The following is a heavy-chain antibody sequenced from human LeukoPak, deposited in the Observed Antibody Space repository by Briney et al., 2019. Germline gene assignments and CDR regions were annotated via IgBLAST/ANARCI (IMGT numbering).Heavy chain of an antibody. CDR3: ARDPLSSGSYLLQFPGAFDI. J-gene: IGHJ3*02. D-gene: IGHD1-26*01. CDR2: INPNSGGT. Sequence: GASVKVSCKASGYTFTGYYMHWVRQAPGQGLEWMGWINPNSGGTNYAQKFQGRVTMTRDTSISTAYMELSRLRSDDTAVYYCARDPLSSGSYLLQFPGAFDIWGQGTMVTVSS. V-gene: IGHV1-2*02. CDR1: GYTFTGYY.